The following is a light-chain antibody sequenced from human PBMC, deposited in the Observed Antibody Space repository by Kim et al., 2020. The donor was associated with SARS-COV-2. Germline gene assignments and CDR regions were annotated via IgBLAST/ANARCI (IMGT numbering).Light chain of an antibody. CDR3: QSADSTGTYVV. CDR2: KDS. Sequence: PGQTARITCSGDALPKQYAYWYQQKPGQAPVVVISKDSERPSGIPERFSGSSSGTTVTLTISRVQAEDEADYYCQSADSTGTYVVFGGGTQLTVL. CDR1: ALPKQY. V-gene: IGLV3-25*03. J-gene: IGLJ2*01.